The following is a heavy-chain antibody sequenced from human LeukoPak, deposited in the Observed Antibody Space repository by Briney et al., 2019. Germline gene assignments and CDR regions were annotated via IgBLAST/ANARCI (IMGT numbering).Heavy chain of an antibody. CDR1: GYTFTNYG. J-gene: IGHJ6*03. Sequence: ASVKVSCKASGYTFTNYGLSWVRQAPGQGLEWMGWISTYNDYTNYAQKFQGRVTMTRDMSTSTVYMELSSLRSEDTAVYYCARRNGGFGELNYYYYYYMDVWGKGTTVTVSS. CDR2: ISTYNDYT. CDR3: ARRNGGFGELNYYYYYYMDV. V-gene: IGHV1-18*01. D-gene: IGHD3-10*01.